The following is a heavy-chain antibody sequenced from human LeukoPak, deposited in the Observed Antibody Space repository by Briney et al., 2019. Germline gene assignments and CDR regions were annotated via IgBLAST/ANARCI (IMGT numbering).Heavy chain of an antibody. CDR3: ARAGSPYYYYHIAV. J-gene: IGHJ6*03. CDR2: IFSTGST. Sequence: SETLSLTCTVSGGFINCYYWTWIRQPAGKGLEWIGRIFSTGSTDYNPSLQSRVTISVDNSKNQFSLRLTSVTAADTAIYYCARAGSPYYYYHIAVWGNGTTVTVSS. D-gene: IGHD3-10*01. CDR1: GGFINCYY. V-gene: IGHV4-4*07.